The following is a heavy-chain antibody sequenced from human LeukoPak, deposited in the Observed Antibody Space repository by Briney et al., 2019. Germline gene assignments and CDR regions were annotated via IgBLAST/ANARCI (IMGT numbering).Heavy chain of an antibody. V-gene: IGHV3-9*01. CDR3: AKDPTTWGIYYFDY. CDR1: GSTFDDYA. CDR2: ISWNSGSI. J-gene: IGHJ4*02. Sequence: GRSLRLSCAASGSTFDDYAMHWVRQAPGKGLEWVSGISWNSGSIGYADSVKGRFTISRDNAKNSLYLQMNSLRDEDTALYYCAKDPTTWGIYYFDYWGQGTLVTVSS. D-gene: IGHD1-26*01.